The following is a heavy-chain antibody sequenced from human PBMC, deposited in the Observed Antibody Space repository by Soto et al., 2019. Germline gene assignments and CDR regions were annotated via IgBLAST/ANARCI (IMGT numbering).Heavy chain of an antibody. J-gene: IGHJ6*02. CDR3: ARDREDTAMVTRIHYGMDV. CDR2: IIPIFGTA. D-gene: IGHD5-18*01. Sequence: SVKVSCKASGGTFSSYAISWVRQAPGQGLEWMGGIIPIFGTANYAQKFQGRVTIAADESTSTAYMELSSLRSEDTAVYYCARDREDTAMVTRIHYGMDVWGQGTTVTVSS. V-gene: IGHV1-69*13. CDR1: GGTFSSYA.